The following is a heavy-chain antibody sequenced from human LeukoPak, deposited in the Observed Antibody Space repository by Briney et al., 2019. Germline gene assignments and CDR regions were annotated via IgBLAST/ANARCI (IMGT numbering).Heavy chain of an antibody. CDR2: INHSGST. CDR1: GGSFSGYY. CDR3: ARGRRSSWSYYYYYYMDV. D-gene: IGHD6-13*01. V-gene: IGHV4-34*01. Sequence: PSETLSLTCAAYGGSFSGYYWSWIRQPPGKGLEWIGEINHSGSTNYNPSLKSRVTISVDTSKNQFSLKLSSVTAADTAVYYCARGRRSSWSYYYYYYMDVWGKGTTVTVSS. J-gene: IGHJ6*03.